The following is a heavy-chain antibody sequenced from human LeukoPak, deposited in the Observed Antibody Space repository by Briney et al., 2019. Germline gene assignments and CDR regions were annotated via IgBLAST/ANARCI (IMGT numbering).Heavy chain of an antibody. CDR2: IIPILGIA. Sequence: SVKVSCKASGGTFSSYTISWARQAPGQGLEWMGRIIPILGIANYAQKFQGRVTITADKSTSTAYMELSSLRSEDTAVYYCARDGLSGYCSSTSCYTSPVDYWGQGTLVTVSS. V-gene: IGHV1-69*04. J-gene: IGHJ4*02. CDR3: ARDGLSGYCSSTSCYTSPVDY. CDR1: GGTFSSYT. D-gene: IGHD2-2*01.